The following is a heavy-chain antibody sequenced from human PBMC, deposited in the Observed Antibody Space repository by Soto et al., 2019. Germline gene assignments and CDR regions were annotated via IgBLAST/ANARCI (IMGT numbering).Heavy chain of an antibody. CDR2: ISGDGINT. Sequence: QIHLVESGGDVVQPGRSLRLSCAASGFNFGFFGMHWVRQAPGKGLEWVAFISGDGINTHYADSVRGRFTLSRDYSKKTMYLQVDTLRDADTALYYCARGNLSFEFDSWGQGTLVTVSS. CDR3: ARGNLSFEFDS. V-gene: IGHV3-30*03. CDR1: GFNFGFFG. J-gene: IGHJ4*02. D-gene: IGHD3-10*01.